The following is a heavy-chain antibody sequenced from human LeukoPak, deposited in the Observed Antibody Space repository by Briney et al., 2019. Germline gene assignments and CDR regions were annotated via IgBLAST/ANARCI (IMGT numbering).Heavy chain of an antibody. J-gene: IGHJ6*02. CDR3: AKDSSSSNPYYGMDV. D-gene: IGHD6-6*01. CDR1: GFTFSSYS. Sequence: GGSLRLSCAASGFTFSSYSMNWVRQAPGKGLEWVSSISSSSSYIYYADSVKGRFIISRDNAKNSLYLQMNSLRAGDTALYYCAKDSSSSNPYYGMDVWGQGTTVTVSS. V-gene: IGHV3-21*01. CDR2: ISSSSSYI.